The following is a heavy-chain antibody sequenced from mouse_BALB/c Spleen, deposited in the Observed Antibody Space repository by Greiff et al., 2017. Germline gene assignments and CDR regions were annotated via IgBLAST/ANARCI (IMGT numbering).Heavy chain of an antibody. V-gene: IGHV1-80*01. CDR2: IYPGDGDT. D-gene: IGHD1-1*01. CDR3: ARLLRYYFDY. J-gene: IGHJ2*01. CDR1: GYAFSSYW. Sequence: QVQLQQSGTVLARPGASVKISCKASGYAFSSYWMNWVKQRPGQGLEWIGQIYPGDGDTNYNGKFKGKATLTADKSSSTAYMQLSSLTSEDSAVYFCARLLRYYFDYWGQGTTLTVSS.